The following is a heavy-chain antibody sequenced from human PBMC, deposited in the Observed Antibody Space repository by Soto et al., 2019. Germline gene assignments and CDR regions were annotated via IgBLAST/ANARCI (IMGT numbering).Heavy chain of an antibody. CDR1: GGSISSGGYS. Sequence: SETLSLTCTVSGGSISSGGYSWSWIRQHPGKGLEWIGYIYYSGSTYYNPSLKSRVTISVDTSKNQFSLKLSSVTAANTAVYYCARDARLRVVVPAAIGFDPWGQGTLVTVSS. V-gene: IGHV4-31*03. CDR3: ARDARLRVVVPAAIGFDP. D-gene: IGHD2-2*02. J-gene: IGHJ5*02. CDR2: IYYSGST.